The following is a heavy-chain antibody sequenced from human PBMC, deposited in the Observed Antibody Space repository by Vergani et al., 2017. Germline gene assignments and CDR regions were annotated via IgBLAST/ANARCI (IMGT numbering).Heavy chain of an antibody. CDR1: GFTFSSYG. V-gene: IGHV3-30*19. CDR2: ISYDGSNK. Sequence: VQLVESGGGVVQPGGSLRLSCAASGFTFSSYGMHWVRQAPGKGLEWVAVISYDGSNKYYADSVKGRFTISRDNAKNSLYLQMNSLRAEDTAVYYCARDRIQIWLQTRYFELWGRGTLVTVSS. D-gene: IGHD5-18*01. J-gene: IGHJ2*01. CDR3: ARDRIQIWLQTRYFEL.